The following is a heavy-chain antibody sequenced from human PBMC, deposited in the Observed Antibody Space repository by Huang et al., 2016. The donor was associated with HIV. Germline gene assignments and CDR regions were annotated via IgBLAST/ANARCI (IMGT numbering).Heavy chain of an antibody. CDR3: AKDGADEEWDIDY. CDR1: GFSFSTYG. V-gene: IGHV3-30*18. Sequence: VQLVESGGGVVQPGRSLRLACAASGFSFSTYGLHWVGQAPGKGVGWGAVISYDESNKYYAHSVKGRFTISRDTSENKVYLQMNSLRHEDTAVYYCAKDGADEEWDIDYWGQGTLVTVSS. CDR2: ISYDESNK. D-gene: IGHD1-26*01. J-gene: IGHJ4*02.